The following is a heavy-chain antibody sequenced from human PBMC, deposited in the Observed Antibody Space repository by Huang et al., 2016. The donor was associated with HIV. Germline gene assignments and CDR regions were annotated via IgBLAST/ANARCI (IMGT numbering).Heavy chain of an antibody. CDR3: ARLPGSITMIRGVITDPY. Sequence: QLQLQESGPGLVKPSETLSLTCTVSGGSIRSDNYSWGWIRPPPGKGLEWIGRLYYGGSTYYNPSLNGRCTITVDTSKNHFALRMRSVTAADTAVYYCARLPGSITMIRGVITDPYWGQGTLVTVSS. CDR1: GGSIRSDNYS. CDR2: LYYGGST. V-gene: IGHV4-39*02. D-gene: IGHD3-10*01. J-gene: IGHJ4*02.